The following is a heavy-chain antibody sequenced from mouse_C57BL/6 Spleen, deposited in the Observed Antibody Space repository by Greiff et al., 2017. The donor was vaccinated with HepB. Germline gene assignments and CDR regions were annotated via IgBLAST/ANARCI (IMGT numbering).Heavy chain of an antibody. Sequence: EVQLQESGPGLVKPSQSLSLTCSVTGYSITSGYYWNWIRQFPGNKLEWMGYISYDGSNNYNPSLKNRISITRDTSKNQFFLKLNSVTTEDTATYYCASKDYGSLDYWGQGTTLTVSS. V-gene: IGHV3-6*01. D-gene: IGHD1-1*01. J-gene: IGHJ2*01. CDR3: ASKDYGSLDY. CDR1: GYSITSGYY. CDR2: ISYDGSN.